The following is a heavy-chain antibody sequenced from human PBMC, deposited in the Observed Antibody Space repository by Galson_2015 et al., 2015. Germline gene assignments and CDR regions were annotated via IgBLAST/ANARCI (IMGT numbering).Heavy chain of an antibody. CDR2: INSRSNYI. Sequence: SLRLSCAASGFTFTNYSMNWVRQAPGKGLEWVSSINSRSNYIYYAGSVKGRFTISRDNAKNSLYLQMNRLRAEDTAVYYCTRNVDCTNGLCQGTFDMWGQGTMVTVSS. J-gene: IGHJ3*02. CDR3: TRNVDCTNGLCQGTFDM. V-gene: IGHV3-21*01. D-gene: IGHD2-8*01. CDR1: GFTFTNYS.